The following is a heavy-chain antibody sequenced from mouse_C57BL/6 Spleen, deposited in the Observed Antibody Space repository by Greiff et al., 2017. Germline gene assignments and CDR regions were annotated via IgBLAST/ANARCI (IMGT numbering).Heavy chain of an antibody. V-gene: IGHV3-6*01. Sequence: EVHLVESGPGLVKPSQSLSLTCSVTGYSITSGYYWNWIRQFPGNKLEWMGYISYDGSNNYNPSLKNRISITRDTSKNQFFLKLNSVTTEDTATYYCARVPLIYYDYDEDFDYWGQGTTLTVSS. D-gene: IGHD2-4*01. CDR3: ARVPLIYYDYDEDFDY. J-gene: IGHJ2*01. CDR1: GYSITSGYY. CDR2: ISYDGSN.